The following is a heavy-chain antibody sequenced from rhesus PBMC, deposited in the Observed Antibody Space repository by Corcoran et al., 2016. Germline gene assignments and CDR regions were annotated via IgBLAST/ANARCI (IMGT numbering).Heavy chain of an antibody. D-gene: IGHD3-9*01. Sequence: DVQLVESGGCLVKPGGSLRLSCVASGFTFSSYELHWVRQAPGKGLEWVSVISESRGTTYYADSVKGRFTISRDNAKNSLFLQMNSLRAEDTAVYFCTRDERRDYWGQGVLVTVSS. CDR2: ISESRGTT. V-gene: IGHV3-100*02. CDR1: GFTFSSYE. J-gene: IGHJ4*01. CDR3: TRDERRDY.